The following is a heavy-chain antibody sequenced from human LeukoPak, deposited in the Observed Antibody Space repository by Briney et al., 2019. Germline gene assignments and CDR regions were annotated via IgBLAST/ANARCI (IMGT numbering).Heavy chain of an antibody. CDR1: GFTFRNVY. J-gene: IGHJ4*02. V-gene: IGHV3-15*01. CDR3: ATDYDASATDDDFDY. Sequence: GGSLRLSCAASGFTFRNVYMSWVRQAPGKGLEWIGLIKSKAGGETTEYIARVRGRFTISRDDSKDTVYLQMNALRPEDTAVYYCATDYDASATDDDFDYWGQGTLITVSS. CDR2: IKSKAGGETT. D-gene: IGHD2/OR15-2a*01.